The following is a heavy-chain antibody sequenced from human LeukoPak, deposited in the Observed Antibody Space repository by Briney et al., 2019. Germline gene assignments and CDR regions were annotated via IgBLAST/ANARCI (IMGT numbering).Heavy chain of an antibody. CDR3: ARVMRRDAYNRPLDY. D-gene: IGHD5-24*01. CDR2: IGTYKGNT. CDR1: GYTFTSSG. V-gene: IGHV1-18*01. Sequence: ASVKVSCKASGYTFTSSGITWVRQAPGQGLEWMGWIGTYKGNTEYAQKLQGRVTVTTDTSTATAYMELRSLRSDDTAVYYCARVMRRDAYNRPLDYWGQGTLVTVSS. J-gene: IGHJ4*02.